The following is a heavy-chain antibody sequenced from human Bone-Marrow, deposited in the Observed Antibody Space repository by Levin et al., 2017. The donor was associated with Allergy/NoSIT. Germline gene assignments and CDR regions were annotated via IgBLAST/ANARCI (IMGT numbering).Heavy chain of an antibody. Sequence: GGSLRLSCAASGFTFDTYALNWVRQAPGKGLEWVSIIDGSGGSTHYADSVKGRFTLSRDNSKNTVYLQMSSLRVEDTAVYYCAKSPGGHDFWSGYYPPATVVDYWGQGTLVTVS. V-gene: IGHV3-23*01. D-gene: IGHD3-3*01. CDR1: GFTFDTYA. CDR3: AKSPGGHDFWSGYYPPATVVDY. CDR2: IDGSGGST. J-gene: IGHJ4*02.